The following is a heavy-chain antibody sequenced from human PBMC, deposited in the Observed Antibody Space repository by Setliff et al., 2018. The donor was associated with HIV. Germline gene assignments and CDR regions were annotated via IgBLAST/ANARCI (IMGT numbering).Heavy chain of an antibody. CDR1: GFSFTRSA. J-gene: IGHJ6*03. Sequence: SVKVSCKASGFSFTRSAMQWVRQARGQRLEWIGWIVVDSGNTNYAQKFQERVTITRDMSTSTAYMELSSLRSEGTAVYYCARGQNSMVQRFYYYMDVWGKGTTVTVSS. CDR3: ARGQNSMVQRFYYYMDV. D-gene: IGHD3-10*01. CDR2: IVVDSGNT. V-gene: IGHV1-58*02.